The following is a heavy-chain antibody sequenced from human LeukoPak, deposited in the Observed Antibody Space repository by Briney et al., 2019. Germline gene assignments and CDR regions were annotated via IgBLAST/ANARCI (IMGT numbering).Heavy chain of an antibody. V-gene: IGHV4-30-2*02. CDR2: IYHSGST. CDR1: GGSISSGGYS. J-gene: IGHJ5*02. D-gene: IGHD3-22*01. Sequence: KPSETLSLTCAVSGGSISSGGYSWSWIRQPPGKGLEWLGYIYHSGSTYYNPSLKSRVTISVDTSKNQFSLKLSSVTAADTAVYYCARYLSGYWHNWFDPWGQGTLVTVSS. CDR3: ARYLSGYWHNWFDP.